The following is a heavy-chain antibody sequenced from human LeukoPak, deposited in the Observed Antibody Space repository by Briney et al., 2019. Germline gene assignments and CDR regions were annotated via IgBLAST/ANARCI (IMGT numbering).Heavy chain of an antibody. CDR1: GGSISSSSYY. CDR3: ARSYQLLPPGHFDY. CDR2: IYYSGST. D-gene: IGHD2-2*01. J-gene: IGHJ4*02. V-gene: IGHV4-39*07. Sequence: SETLSLTCTVSGGSISSSSYYWGWIRPRPGKGLEWIGSIYYSGSTYYNPPLTSRVTISVDTSKNQCSLKLSSVTAADTAVYYCARSYQLLPPGHFDYWGQGTLVTVS.